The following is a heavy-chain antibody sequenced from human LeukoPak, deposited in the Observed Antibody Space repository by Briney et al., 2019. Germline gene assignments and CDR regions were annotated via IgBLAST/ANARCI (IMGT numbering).Heavy chain of an antibody. D-gene: IGHD3-22*01. V-gene: IGHV3-7*01. CDR1: GFTVSSYW. CDR2: INQDGSEK. CDR3: ARDTYYYDSSGYPPLYSYYYYMDV. Sequence: HPGGSLRLSCAASGFTVSSYWMSWVRQAPGKGLEWVANINQDGSEKYYVASEKGRFTITRDNAKNSLYLQMNSLRAEDTAVYYCARDTYYYDSSGYPPLYSYYYYMDVWGKGTTVTVSS. J-gene: IGHJ6*03.